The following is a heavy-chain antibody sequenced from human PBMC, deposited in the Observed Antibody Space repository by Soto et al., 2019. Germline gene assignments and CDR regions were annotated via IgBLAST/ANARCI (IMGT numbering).Heavy chain of an antibody. J-gene: IGHJ6*04. CDR3: ARDDVLCDSGRCYGVPLGV. D-gene: IGHD2-15*01. CDR2: IQSGGPT. CDR1: GFTVSSKY. Sequence: GGSLRLSCAASGFTVSSKYMSWVRQAPGKGLEWVSLIQSGGPTYYADSVKGRFTIFRDTSENTLHLQMDSLRAEDTAVYYCARDDVLCDSGRCYGVPLGVWGKGTTVTVSS. V-gene: IGHV3-66*01.